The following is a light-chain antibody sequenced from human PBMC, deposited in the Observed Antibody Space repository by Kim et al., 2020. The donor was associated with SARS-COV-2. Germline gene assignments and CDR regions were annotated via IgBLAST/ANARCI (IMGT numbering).Light chain of an antibody. Sequence: SPRERPPISCRSRQSRSLAYLAWYQQKPGQAPRLLIYEASSRATGIPDRFSGSGSGSDFTLTISRLEPDDFAVYYCQQYGRSPLTFGGGTKVDIK. CDR3: QQYGRSPLT. J-gene: IGKJ4*01. V-gene: IGKV3-20*01. CDR2: EAS. CDR1: QSRSLAY.